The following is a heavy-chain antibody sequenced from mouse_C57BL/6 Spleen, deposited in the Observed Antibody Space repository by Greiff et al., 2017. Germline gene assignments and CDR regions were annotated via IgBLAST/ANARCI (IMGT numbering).Heavy chain of an antibody. J-gene: IGHJ2*01. CDR2: ISACGSYT. CDR1: GFTFSSYA. Sequence: EVKLMESGGGLVKPGGSLKLSCAASGFTFSSYAMSWVRQTPEKRLEWVATISACGSYTYYPNNVKGRFTISRDNAKNNLSLQMSHLKSEDTAMYYCAREELGFDYWGQGTTLTVSS. V-gene: IGHV5-4*01. CDR3: AREELGFDY.